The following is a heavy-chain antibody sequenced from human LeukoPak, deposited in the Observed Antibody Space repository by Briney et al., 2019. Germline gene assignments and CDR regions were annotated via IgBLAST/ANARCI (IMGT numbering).Heavy chain of an antibody. J-gene: IGHJ4*02. CDR2: VRNDGSNE. D-gene: IGHD5-12*01. CDR1: GFVLSDYG. CDR3: AKESDSGYHSEGPKN. Sequence: GSLRLSCAASGFVLSDYGMHWVRQAPGKGLEWVAFVRNDGSNEYYVGSVKGRFTISRDKSKNTLYLQMNSLRAEDTAVYSCAKESDSGYHSEGPKNWGLGTLVTVSS. V-gene: IGHV3-30*02.